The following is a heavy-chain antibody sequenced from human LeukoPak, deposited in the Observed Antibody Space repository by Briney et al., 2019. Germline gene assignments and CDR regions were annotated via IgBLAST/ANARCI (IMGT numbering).Heavy chain of an antibody. CDR2: ISYDGSNK. CDR3: ANYYDSSSCARYFQY. D-gene: IGHD3-22*01. J-gene: IGHJ1*01. V-gene: IGHV3-30*18. Sequence: GRSLRLSCAASGFTFSSYGMHWVRQAPGKGLEWVAVISYDGSNKYYADSVKGRFTISRDNSKNTLYLQMDDLRAEDTAVYYCANYYDSSSCARYFQYWGQGTLVTVSS. CDR1: GFTFSSYG.